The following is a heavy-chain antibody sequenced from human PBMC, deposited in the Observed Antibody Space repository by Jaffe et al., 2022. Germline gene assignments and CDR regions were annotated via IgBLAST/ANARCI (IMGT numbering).Heavy chain of an antibody. J-gene: IGHJ4*02. CDR1: GYSISSGYY. CDR2: IYHSGST. D-gene: IGHD3-9*01. V-gene: IGHV4-38-2*01. CDR3: ARLEGRYDILTGYYVRPSWG. Sequence: QVQLQESGPGLVKPSETLSLTCAVSGYSISSGYYWGWIRQPPGKGLEWIGSIYHSGSTYYNPSLKSRVTISVDTSKNQFSLKLSSVTAADTAVYYCARLEGRYDILTGYYVRPSWGWGQGTLVTVSS.